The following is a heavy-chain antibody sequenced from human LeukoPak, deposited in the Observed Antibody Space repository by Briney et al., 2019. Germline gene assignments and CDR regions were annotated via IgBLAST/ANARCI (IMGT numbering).Heavy chain of an antibody. CDR2: VYPGDSDT. D-gene: IGHD6-13*01. CDR3: ARGIAAAGTSNWFDP. V-gene: IGHV5-51*01. Sequence: GESLKISCKGSGYSFTSYWIGWVRQMPGKGLEWMGIVYPGDSDTRYSPSFQGQVTISADKSISTAYLQWSSLKASDTAMYYYARGIAAAGTSNWFDPWGQGTLVTVSS. J-gene: IGHJ5*02. CDR1: GYSFTSYW.